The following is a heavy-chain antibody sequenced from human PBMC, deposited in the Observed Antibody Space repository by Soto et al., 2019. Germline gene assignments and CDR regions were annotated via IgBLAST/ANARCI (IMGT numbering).Heavy chain of an antibody. CDR3: ARSQTTVTSYDY. Sequence: PSETLSLTCTFSGASISSYYWSWIRQPPGKGLEWIGYIYYSGSTNYNPSLKSRVTISVDTSKNQFSLKLSSVTAADTAVYYCARSQTTVTSYDYWGQGTLVTVS. D-gene: IGHD4-17*01. CDR2: IYYSGST. CDR1: GASISSYY. J-gene: IGHJ4*02. V-gene: IGHV4-59*08.